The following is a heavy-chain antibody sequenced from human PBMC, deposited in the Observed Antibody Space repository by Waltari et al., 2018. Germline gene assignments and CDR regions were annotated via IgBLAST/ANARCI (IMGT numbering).Heavy chain of an antibody. CDR2: LSAYNGHT. Sequence: QVQLVQSGAEVKKPGASVKVSCKASGYTFTSYGISWVRQAPGQGLEWMGWLSAYNGHTTYAPKVQGRVTMTTVTSTGTAYMELRSLRSDDTAVYYCARQDIVATTRTPILLSYYYYMDVWGKGTTVTVSS. CDR1: GYTFTSYG. J-gene: IGHJ6*03. CDR3: ARQDIVATTRTPILLSYYYYMDV. V-gene: IGHV1-18*01. D-gene: IGHD5-12*01.